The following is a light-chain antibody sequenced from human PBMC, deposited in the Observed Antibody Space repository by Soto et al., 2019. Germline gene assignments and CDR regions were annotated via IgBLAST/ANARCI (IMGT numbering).Light chain of an antibody. V-gene: IGKV2-28*01. Sequence: EIVMTQSPLSLPVTPGEPASISCRSSQSLLHNNGYNYLDWYLQKPGQSPQLLIYLSSNQASGVPDRFSASGSGTDFTLEISRVEAEDVGVYYCMQALQTPFTFGPGTKVDIK. CDR1: QSLLHNNGYNY. J-gene: IGKJ3*01. CDR3: MQALQTPFT. CDR2: LSS.